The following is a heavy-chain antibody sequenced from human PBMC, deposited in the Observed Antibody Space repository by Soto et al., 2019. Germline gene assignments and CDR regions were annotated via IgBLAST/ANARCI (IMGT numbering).Heavy chain of an antibody. J-gene: IGHJ2*01. CDR1: GFTFDDYA. CDR2: ISWNSGSI. Sequence: EVQLVESGGGLVQPGRSLRLSCAASGFTFDDYAMHWVRQAPGKGLEWVSGISWNSGSIGYADSVKGRFTISRDNAKNSLYLQMNSLRAEDTALYYCAKAKASYWYFDLWGRGTPVTVSS. V-gene: IGHV3-9*01. D-gene: IGHD2-21*01. CDR3: AKAKASYWYFDL.